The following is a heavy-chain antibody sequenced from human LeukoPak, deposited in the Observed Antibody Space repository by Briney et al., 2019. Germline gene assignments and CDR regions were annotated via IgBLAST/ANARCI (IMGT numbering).Heavy chain of an antibody. CDR2: IYSGGST. CDR1: GFTVSSNY. D-gene: IGHD6-13*01. CDR3: ARDKAAAGTFDY. Sequence: GGSLRLSCAASGFTVSSNYMSWVRQAPRKGLEWVSVIYSGGSTYYADSVKGRFTISRDNSKNTLYLQMNSLRAEDTAVYYCARDKAAAGTFDYWGQGTLVTVSS. J-gene: IGHJ4*02. V-gene: IGHV3-53*01.